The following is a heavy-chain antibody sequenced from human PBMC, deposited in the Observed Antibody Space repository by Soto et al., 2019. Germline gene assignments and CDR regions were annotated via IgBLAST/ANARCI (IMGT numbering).Heavy chain of an antibody. J-gene: IGHJ4*02. V-gene: IGHV3-30-3*01. CDR3: ARELGYCSSTSCYFHYFDY. CDR2: ISYDGSNK. CDR1: GFTFSSYA. D-gene: IGHD2-2*01. Sequence: QPGGSLRLSCAASGFTFSSYAMHWVRQAPGKGLEWVAVISYDGSNKYYADSVKGRFTISRDNSKNTLYLQMNSLRAEDTAVYYCARELGYCSSTSCYFHYFDYWGQGTLVTVSS.